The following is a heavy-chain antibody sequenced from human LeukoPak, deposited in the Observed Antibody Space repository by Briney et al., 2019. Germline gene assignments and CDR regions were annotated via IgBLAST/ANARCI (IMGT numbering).Heavy chain of an antibody. V-gene: IGHV3-21*01. J-gene: IGHJ4*02. CDR1: GFTFSSYE. D-gene: IGHD1-26*01. CDR2: ISSSSSYI. CDR3: ASNGVYSGSSLD. Sequence: GGSLRLSCAASGFTFSSYEMNWVRQAPGKGLEWVSSISSSSSYIYYADSVKGRFTISRDNAKNSLYLQMNSLRAEDTAVYYCASNGVYSGSSLDWGQGTLVTVSS.